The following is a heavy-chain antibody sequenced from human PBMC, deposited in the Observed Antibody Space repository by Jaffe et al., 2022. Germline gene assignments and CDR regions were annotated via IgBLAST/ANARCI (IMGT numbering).Heavy chain of an antibody. CDR2: IYYSGST. V-gene: IGHV4-39*01. J-gene: IGHJ4*02. D-gene: IGHD5-12*01. CDR3: ARRGLRGYSGYAALGDY. Sequence: QLQLQESGPGLVKPSETLSLTCTVSGGSISSSSYYWGWIRQPPGKGLEWIGSIYYSGSTYYNPSLKSRVTISVDTSKNQFSLKLSSVTAADTAVYYCARRGLRGYSGYAALGDYWGQGTLVTVSS. CDR1: GGSISSSSYY.